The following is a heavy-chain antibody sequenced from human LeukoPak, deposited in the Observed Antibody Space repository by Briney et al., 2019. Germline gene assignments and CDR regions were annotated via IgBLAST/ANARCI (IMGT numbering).Heavy chain of an antibody. Sequence: SETLSLTCTVSGGPISSGGYYWSWIRQHPGKGLEWIGYIYYSGSTYYNPSLKSRVTISVDTSKNQFSLKLSSVTAADTAVYYCAREVKGLAARYFDYWGQGTLVTVSS. J-gene: IGHJ4*02. V-gene: IGHV4-31*03. CDR2: IYYSGST. D-gene: IGHD6-13*01. CDR1: GGPISSGGYY. CDR3: AREVKGLAARYFDY.